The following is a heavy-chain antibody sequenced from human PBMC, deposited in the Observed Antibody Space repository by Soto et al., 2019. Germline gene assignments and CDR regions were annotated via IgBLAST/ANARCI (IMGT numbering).Heavy chain of an antibody. Sequence: ASVKVSCKASGYSFTNNDVSWVRQATGQGLEWMGWMNPGSGDTGYAQKFQGRVTMTRDISIATAYMELSSLRSDDTAIYYCARMETFGSLNWFNPWGQGTLVTVSS. CDR1: GYSFTNND. CDR2: MNPGSGDT. CDR3: ARMETFGSLNWFNP. V-gene: IGHV1-8*01. D-gene: IGHD3-16*01. J-gene: IGHJ5*02.